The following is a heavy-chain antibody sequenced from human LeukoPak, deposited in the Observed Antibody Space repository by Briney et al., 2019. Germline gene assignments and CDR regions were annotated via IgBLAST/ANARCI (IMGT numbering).Heavy chain of an antibody. CDR3: ARDGAYYDSSVITGDY. J-gene: IGHJ4*02. D-gene: IGHD3-22*01. CDR2: INPSGGST. CDR1: GYTFTSYY. V-gene: IGHV1-46*01. Sequence: ASVKVSCTASGYTFTSYYMHWVRQAPGQGLEWMGIINPSGGSTSYAQKFQGRVTMTRDTSTSTVYMELSSLRSEDTAVYYCARDGAYYDSSVITGDYWGQGTLVTVSS.